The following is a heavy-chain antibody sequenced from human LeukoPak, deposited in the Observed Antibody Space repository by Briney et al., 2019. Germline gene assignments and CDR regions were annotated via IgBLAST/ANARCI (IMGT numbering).Heavy chain of an antibody. V-gene: IGHV1-2*02. CDR2: INPNSGGT. CDR3: ARDTGRIQLWSSSLY. J-gene: IGHJ4*02. D-gene: IGHD5-18*01. CDR1: GYTFTGYY. Sequence: ASVKVSCKASGYTFTGYYMHWVRQAPGQGLEWMGWINPNSGGTNYAQKFQGRVTMTRDTSISTAYMELSRLRSDDTAVYYCARDTGRIQLWSSSLYWGQGTLVTVSS.